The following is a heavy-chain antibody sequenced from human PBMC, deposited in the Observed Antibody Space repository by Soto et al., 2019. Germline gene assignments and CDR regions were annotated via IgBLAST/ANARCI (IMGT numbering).Heavy chain of an antibody. CDR2: INAGNGNT. J-gene: IGHJ5*02. CDR1: GYTFTSYA. D-gene: IGHD2-2*02. V-gene: IGHV1-3*01. Sequence: GASVKVSCKASGYTFTSYAMHWVRQAPGQRLEWMGWINAGNGNTKYSQKFQGRVTITRDTSASTAYMELSSLRSEDTAVYYCARDRKRVVPAAIRQGPNWFDPWGQGTLVTVSS. CDR3: ARDRKRVVPAAIRQGPNWFDP.